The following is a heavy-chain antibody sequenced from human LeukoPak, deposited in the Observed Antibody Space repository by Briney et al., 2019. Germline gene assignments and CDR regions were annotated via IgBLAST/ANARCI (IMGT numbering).Heavy chain of an antibody. CDR1: GFTFSSYS. CDR3: AKQEGWELGDYYFDY. CDR2: LGNDGDT. J-gene: IGHJ4*02. V-gene: IGHV3-23*01. Sequence: GGSLRLSCAASGFTFSSYSMNWVRQAPGKGLEWVSTLGNDGDTYYADSVKGRFTISRDNSRNTMYLQTNSLRAEDTALYYCAKQEGWELGDYYFDYWGQGTLVTVSS. D-gene: IGHD1-26*01.